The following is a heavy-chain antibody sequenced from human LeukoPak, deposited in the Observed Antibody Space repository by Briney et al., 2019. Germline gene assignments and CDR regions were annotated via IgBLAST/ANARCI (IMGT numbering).Heavy chain of an antibody. D-gene: IGHD5-18*01. Sequence: GESLKISCKGSGYSFSNYWIGWVRQMPGKGLEWMGIIYPGEYDIRYSPSFQGQVTISADKSISTAYLQWSSLKASDTAMYYCARRWVTEDAYDIWGQGTMVTVSS. J-gene: IGHJ3*02. CDR3: ARRWVTEDAYDI. V-gene: IGHV5-51*01. CDR1: GYSFSNYW. CDR2: IYPGEYDI.